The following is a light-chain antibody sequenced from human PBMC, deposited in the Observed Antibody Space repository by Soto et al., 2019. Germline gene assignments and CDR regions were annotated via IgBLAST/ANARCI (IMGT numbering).Light chain of an antibody. V-gene: IGKV3-11*01. CDR2: DAS. CDR1: QSVSSY. CDR3: QQRSNWPHT. Sequence: EIVLTQSPDTLSVSPGERATLSCRASQSVSSYLAWYQHKPGQAPRLLIYDASNRATGIPARFSGSGSGTDFTLTISSLEPEDFAVYYCQQRSNWPHTFGPGTKLEIK. J-gene: IGKJ2*01.